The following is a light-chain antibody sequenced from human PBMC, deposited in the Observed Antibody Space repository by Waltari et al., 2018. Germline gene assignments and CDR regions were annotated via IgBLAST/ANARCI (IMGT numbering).Light chain of an antibody. CDR1: QSVSSNY. CDR2: GAS. Sequence: EIELTQFPGTLSLSPGERATLSCRARQSVSSNYLAWYQQRTGQAPRLLIYGASIRATAIPDRFSGSGSGTDFTLTISRLQPEDSAVYYCQQYGSSPTFGQWTKVEIK. V-gene: IGKV3-20*01. CDR3: QQYGSSPT. J-gene: IGKJ1*01.